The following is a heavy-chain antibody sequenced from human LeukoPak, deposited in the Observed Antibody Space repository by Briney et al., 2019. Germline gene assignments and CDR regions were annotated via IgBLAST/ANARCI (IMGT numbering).Heavy chain of an antibody. CDR1: GGSISSYY. J-gene: IGHJ4*02. V-gene: IGHV4-59*01. D-gene: IGHD6-13*01. CDR2: IYYSGST. CDR3: AIIGAGAGTGGFDY. Sequence: SETLSLTCAVSGGSISSYYWSWIRQPPGKGLEWIGDIYYSGSTNYNPSLKSRVTISVDTSKNQFSLKLSSVTAADTAVYYCAIIGAGAGTGGFDYCGQGNLVTVS.